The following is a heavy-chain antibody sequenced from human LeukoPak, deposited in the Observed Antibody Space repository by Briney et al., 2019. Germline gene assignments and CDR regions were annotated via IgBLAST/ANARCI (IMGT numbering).Heavy chain of an antibody. Sequence: GGSLRLSCAASGFTFSDYYMSWVRQAPGKGLEWVSSISSSSSYIYYAGSVKGRFTISRDNAKNSLYLQMNSLRAEDTAVYYCARASGGRWLQLYYFDYWGQGTLVTVSS. J-gene: IGHJ4*02. CDR1: GFTFSDYY. CDR3: ARASGGRWLQLYYFDY. CDR2: ISSSSSYI. V-gene: IGHV3-11*06. D-gene: IGHD5-24*01.